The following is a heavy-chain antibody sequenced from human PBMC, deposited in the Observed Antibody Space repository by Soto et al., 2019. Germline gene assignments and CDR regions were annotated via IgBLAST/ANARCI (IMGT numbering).Heavy chain of an antibody. D-gene: IGHD4-17*01. V-gene: IGHV3-72*01. Sequence: PWGSMRLSCAASGFTFSDHYIDWVRQDPGKGLEWVGRTRNKLSIYTTEYAASVKGRFTFSRDDSKNSLYLQMNSLKTEDTAVYYCARELTTVLTGDAFDIWGQGTMVTVSS. CDR3: ARELTTVLTGDAFDI. CDR2: TRNKLSIYTT. CDR1: GFTFSDHY. J-gene: IGHJ3*02.